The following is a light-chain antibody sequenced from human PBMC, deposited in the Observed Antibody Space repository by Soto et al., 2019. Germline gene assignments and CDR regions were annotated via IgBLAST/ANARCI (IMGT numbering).Light chain of an antibody. V-gene: IGKV3-20*01. J-gene: IGKJ4*01. Sequence: EFVLTQSPGTLSLSPGERATLSCRASQTVRNNYLAWYQQKPGQAPRLLIYDASSRATGIPDRFSGGGSETDFTLTISRLEPEDFAVYYCQQFSSYPLTFGRGTKVEIK. CDR2: DAS. CDR1: QTVRNNY. CDR3: QQFSSYPLT.